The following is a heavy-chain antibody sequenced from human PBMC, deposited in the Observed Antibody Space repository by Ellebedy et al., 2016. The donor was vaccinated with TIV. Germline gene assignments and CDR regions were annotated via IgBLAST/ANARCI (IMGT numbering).Heavy chain of an antibody. D-gene: IGHD4-17*01. CDR2: VNPITGGT. Sequence: ASVKVSCKASGYSFTGYYVHWVRQAPGQGLEWMGWVNPITGGTNYAQKFQGRVTITADESTGTAYMELSSLRYEDTAVYYCARGAVDYGDDETESDYYGMDVWGQGTTVTVSS. J-gene: IGHJ6*02. CDR1: GYSFTGYY. V-gene: IGHV1-2*02. CDR3: ARGAVDYGDDETESDYYGMDV.